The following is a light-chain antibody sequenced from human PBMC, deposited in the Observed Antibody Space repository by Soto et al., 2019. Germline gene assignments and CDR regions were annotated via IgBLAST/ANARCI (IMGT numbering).Light chain of an antibody. CDR2: DVS. CDR3: RSCTSSFVV. J-gene: IGLJ2*01. V-gene: IGLV2-14*01. CDR1: SSDVGGYNY. Sequence: QSALTQPASVSGSPGQSITISCTGTSSDVGGYNYVSWYQQHPGKAPKLMIYDVSNRPSGVSNRFSGSKSGNTASLTISGLQAEDESDYYCRSCTSSFVVFGGGTKLTVL.